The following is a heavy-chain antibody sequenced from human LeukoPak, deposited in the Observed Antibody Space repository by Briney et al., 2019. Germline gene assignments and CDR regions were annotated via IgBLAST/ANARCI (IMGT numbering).Heavy chain of an antibody. CDR2: IYYSGST. Sequence: SETLSLTCTVSGGSITTSSYYWGWIRQPPGKGLEWIGIIYYSGSTYYNPSLKGRVTISVDTSKNQFSLKLSSVTAADTAVYYCARKAPYYYDSSGYYYYYYYGMDVWGQGTTVTVSS. J-gene: IGHJ6*02. V-gene: IGHV4-39*01. CDR1: GGSITTSSYY. CDR3: ARKAPYYYDSSGYYYYYYYGMDV. D-gene: IGHD3-22*01.